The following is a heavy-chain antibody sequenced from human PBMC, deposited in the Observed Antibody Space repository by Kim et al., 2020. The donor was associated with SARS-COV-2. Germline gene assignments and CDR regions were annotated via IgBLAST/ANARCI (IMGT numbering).Heavy chain of an antibody. CDR3: ARDSSGWFFDY. Sequence: TNYNPSLNSRVTISVDTSNNQFSLKLSSVTAADTAVYYCARDSSGWFFDYWGQGTLVTVSS. J-gene: IGHJ4*02. V-gene: IGHV4-59*01. D-gene: IGHD6-19*01. CDR2: T.